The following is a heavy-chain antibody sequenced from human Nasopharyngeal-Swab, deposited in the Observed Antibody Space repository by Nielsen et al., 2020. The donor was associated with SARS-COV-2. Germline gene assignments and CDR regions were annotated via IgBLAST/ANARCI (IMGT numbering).Heavy chain of an antibody. Sequence: GGSLRLSCAASGLTFSTYGMHWVRQAPGKGLEWVAVISYDGSDKYYADSAKGRFTISRDNSKNTLYLLMHSLRAEDTAVYYCAKDAAARLPPFYYYYMDVWGKGTTVTVSS. CDR1: GLTFSTYG. CDR2: ISYDGSDK. V-gene: IGHV3-30*18. CDR3: AKDAAARLPPFYYYYMDV. D-gene: IGHD6-13*01. J-gene: IGHJ6*03.